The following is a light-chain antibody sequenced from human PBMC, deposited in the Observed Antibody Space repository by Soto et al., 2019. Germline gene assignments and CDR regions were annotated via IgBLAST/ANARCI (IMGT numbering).Light chain of an antibody. Sequence: EIVLTQSPGTLSLSPGERATFSCRASQSVSNSSLAWYHQKPGQSPGLLLFAASRRATGIPYTFSGSGAGTDFTLTISRLEPEDFALYFCQVYGNSPMYTFGQGTRLELK. CDR3: QVYGNSPMYT. J-gene: IGKJ2*01. CDR2: AAS. CDR1: QSVSNSS. V-gene: IGKV3-20*01.